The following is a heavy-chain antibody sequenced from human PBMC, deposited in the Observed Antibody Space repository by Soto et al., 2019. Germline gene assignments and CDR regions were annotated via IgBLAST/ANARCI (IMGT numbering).Heavy chain of an antibody. D-gene: IGHD3-22*01. CDR2: IIPIFGTA. CDR1: GGTFSSYA. Sequence: ASVKVSCKASGGTFSSYAISWVRQAPGQGLEWMGGIIPIFGTANYAQKFQGRVTITADESTSTAYMELSSLRSEDTAVYYCASGWYYYDSSGEGRRHYFDYWGQGTLVTVSS. V-gene: IGHV1-69*13. CDR3: ASGWYYYDSSGEGRRHYFDY. J-gene: IGHJ4*02.